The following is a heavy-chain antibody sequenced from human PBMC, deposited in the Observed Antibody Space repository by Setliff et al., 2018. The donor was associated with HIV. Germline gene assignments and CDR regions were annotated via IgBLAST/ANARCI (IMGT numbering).Heavy chain of an antibody. Sequence: SETLSLTCTVSGGSISSYYWSWIRQPPGKGLEWIGYIYYDGSTNFNPATNYNPSLKSRVTISIDTSKQFSLKLTSVTAADTAVYYCARTKDCSNTSCPGTHYYYYMDVWGKGTTVTVSS. CDR1: GGSISSYY. V-gene: IGHV4-59*12. CDR2: IYYDGSTNFNPAT. D-gene: IGHD2-2*01. CDR3: ARTKDCSNTSCPGTHYYYYMDV. J-gene: IGHJ6*03.